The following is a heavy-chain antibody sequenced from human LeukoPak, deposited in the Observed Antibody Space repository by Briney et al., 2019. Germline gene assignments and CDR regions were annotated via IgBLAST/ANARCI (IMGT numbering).Heavy chain of an antibody. CDR1: GFTFSSYA. CDR3: ARVMTTVTTYYFDY. V-gene: IGHV3-30-3*01. J-gene: IGHJ4*02. Sequence: QSGGSLRLSCAASGFTFSSYAMHWVRQAPGKGLEWVAVISYDGSNKYYADSVKGRFTISRDNSKNTLYLQMNSLRAEDTAVYYCARVMTTVTTYYFDYWGQGTLVTVSS. CDR2: ISYDGSNK. D-gene: IGHD4-17*01.